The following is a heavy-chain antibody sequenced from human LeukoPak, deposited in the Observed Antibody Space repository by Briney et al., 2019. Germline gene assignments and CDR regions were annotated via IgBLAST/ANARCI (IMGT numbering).Heavy chain of an antibody. CDR2: INPSGGST. Sequence: ASVKVSCKASGYTFTSYYMHWVRQAPGQGLEWMGIINPSGGSTSYAQKFQGRVTMTRDTSISTAYMELSRLRSDDTAVYYCARRRPIFGVPKGWFDPWGQGTLVTVSS. J-gene: IGHJ5*02. D-gene: IGHD3-3*01. CDR3: ARRRPIFGVPKGWFDP. CDR1: GYTFTSYY. V-gene: IGHV1-46*01.